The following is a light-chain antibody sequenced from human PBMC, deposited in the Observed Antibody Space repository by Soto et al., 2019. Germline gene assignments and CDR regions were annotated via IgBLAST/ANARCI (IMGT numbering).Light chain of an antibody. CDR1: QSVSSY. CDR2: DAS. Sequence: EIVLTQSPATLSLSPGERATLSCRASQSVSSYLAWYQQKPGQAPRLLIYDASNRATGIPARFSGSGSGTDFTLTISRLEPEDFAVYYCQQSSNWPLTFGPGTKVDIK. V-gene: IGKV3-11*01. CDR3: QQSSNWPLT. J-gene: IGKJ3*01.